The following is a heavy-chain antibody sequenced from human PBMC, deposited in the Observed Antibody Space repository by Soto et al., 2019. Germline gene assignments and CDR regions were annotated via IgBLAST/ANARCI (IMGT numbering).Heavy chain of an antibody. V-gene: IGHV3-23*01. J-gene: IGHJ4*02. D-gene: IGHD3-22*01. CDR3: AKDPHPIFSGYPGTLFDY. CDR1: GFTFSSYA. CDR2: ISGSGGST. Sequence: GGSLRLSCAASGFTFSSYAMSWVRQAPGKGLEWVSAISGSGGSTYYADSVKGRFTISRDNSKNTLYLQMNSLRAEDTAVYYCAKDPHPIFSGYPGTLFDYWGQGTLVTVSS.